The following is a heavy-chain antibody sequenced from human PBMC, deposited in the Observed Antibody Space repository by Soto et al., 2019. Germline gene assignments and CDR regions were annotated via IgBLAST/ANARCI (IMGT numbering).Heavy chain of an antibody. CDR2: IRRKANSYTT. CDR1: GLIFSDYH. D-gene: IGHD3-10*02. V-gene: IGHV3-72*01. J-gene: IGHJ6*02. CDR3: AMLGGWSGGSSGMNV. Sequence: EVQLVESGGGLVQPGGSLRLSCAASGLIFSDYHMDWVRQAPGKGLEWVGRIRRKANSYTTEYAASVKGRFTISRDDSKNSLVLQMHSLKSEDTAVYYCAMLGGWSGGSSGMNVWGQRTTVTVSS.